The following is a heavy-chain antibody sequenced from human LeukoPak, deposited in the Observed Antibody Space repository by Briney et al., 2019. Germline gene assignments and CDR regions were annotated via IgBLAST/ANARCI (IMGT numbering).Heavy chain of an antibody. V-gene: IGHV4-59*08. CDR2: IYYSGST. D-gene: IGHD3-3*01. Sequence: SETLSLTCTVSGGSISSYYWSWIRQPPGKGLECIGYIYYSGSTNYNPSLKSRVTISVDTSKNQFSLKLSSVTAADTAVYYCARLAGFGVSKPNWYFDRWGRGTLVTVSS. CDR1: GGSISSYY. CDR3: ARLAGFGVSKPNWYFDR. J-gene: IGHJ2*01.